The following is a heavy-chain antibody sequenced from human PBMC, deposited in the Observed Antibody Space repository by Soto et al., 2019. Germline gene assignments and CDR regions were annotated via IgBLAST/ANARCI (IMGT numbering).Heavy chain of an antibody. Sequence: GASVKVSCKASGYTFTSYGISWVRQAPGQGLEWMGWISAYNGNTNYAQKLQGRVTMTTDTSTSTAYMELRSLRSDDTAVYYCARDGSGRDFWSGYNWFDPWGQGTLVTVSS. CDR2: ISAYNGNT. V-gene: IGHV1-18*01. D-gene: IGHD3-3*01. CDR1: GYTFTSYG. J-gene: IGHJ5*02. CDR3: ARDGSGRDFWSGYNWFDP.